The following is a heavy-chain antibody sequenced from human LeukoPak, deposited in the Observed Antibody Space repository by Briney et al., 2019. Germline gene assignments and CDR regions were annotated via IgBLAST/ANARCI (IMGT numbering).Heavy chain of an antibody. D-gene: IGHD2-2*01. Sequence: SETLSLTCTVSGGSISSSSYYWGWIRQPPGKGLEWIGSIYYSGSTYYNPSLKSRVTISVDTSKNQFSLKLSSVTAADTAVYYCARVHYQLFSGAFDIWGQGTMVTVSS. CDR3: ARVHYQLFSGAFDI. CDR1: GGSISSSSYY. V-gene: IGHV4-39*07. J-gene: IGHJ3*02. CDR2: IYYSGST.